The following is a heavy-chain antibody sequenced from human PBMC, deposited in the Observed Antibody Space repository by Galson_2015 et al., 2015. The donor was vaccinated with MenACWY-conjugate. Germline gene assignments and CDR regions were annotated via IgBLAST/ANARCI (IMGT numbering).Heavy chain of an antibody. Sequence: SVKVSCKASGGTFGTYTITWVRQAPGQGLEWMGRIIPFLDITNYPQNFQGRVTITADRATSTAYMDLNSLTSEDTAVYYCARERSSRPTGRNQYFYYYGMDVWGQGTTVTVS. CDR2: IIPFLDIT. CDR1: GGTFGTYT. D-gene: IGHD2-2*01. CDR3: ARERSSRPTGRNQYFYYYGMDV. J-gene: IGHJ6*02. V-gene: IGHV1-69*04.